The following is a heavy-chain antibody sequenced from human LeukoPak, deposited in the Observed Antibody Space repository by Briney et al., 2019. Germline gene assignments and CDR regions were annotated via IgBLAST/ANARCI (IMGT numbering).Heavy chain of an antibody. D-gene: IGHD6-25*01. CDR3: ARERAAYYYMDV. J-gene: IGHJ6*03. CDR1: GGSISSHY. V-gene: IGHV4-59*11. CDR2: IHYSGST. Sequence: ASETLSLTRTVSGGSISSHYWSWIRQPPGKGLEWIGYIHYSGSTNYNPSLKSRVTISVDTSKNQFSLKLSSVTAADTAVYYCARERAAYYYMDVWGKGTTVTVSS.